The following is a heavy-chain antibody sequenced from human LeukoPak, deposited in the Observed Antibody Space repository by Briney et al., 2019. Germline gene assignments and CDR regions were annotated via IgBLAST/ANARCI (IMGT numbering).Heavy chain of an antibody. Sequence: PSETLSLTCTVSGGSISSSSYYWGWIRQPPGKGLEWIWSIYYSGSTYYNPSLKSRVTISVDTSKNQFSLRLSSVTAADTAIYYCARYSYYYGSSGYYQSFDYWGQGTLVTVSS. CDR3: ARYSYYYGSSGYYQSFDY. CDR2: IYYSGST. CDR1: GGSISSSSYY. V-gene: IGHV4-39*01. J-gene: IGHJ4*02. D-gene: IGHD3-22*01.